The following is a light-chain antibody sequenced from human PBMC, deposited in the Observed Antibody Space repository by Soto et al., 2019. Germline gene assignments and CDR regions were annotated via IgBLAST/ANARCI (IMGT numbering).Light chain of an antibody. J-gene: IGLJ1*01. CDR3: QSYDSSLSALYV. CDR1: SSNIGAGYD. V-gene: IGLV1-40*01. CDR2: GNS. Sequence: QSVLTQPPSVSGAPGQRVTISCTGSSSNIGAGYDVHWYQQLPGTAPKLLIYGNSNRPSGVPDRFSGSKSGTSASLAITGLQDEDEADYYYQSYDSSLSALYVFGTGTKLTVL.